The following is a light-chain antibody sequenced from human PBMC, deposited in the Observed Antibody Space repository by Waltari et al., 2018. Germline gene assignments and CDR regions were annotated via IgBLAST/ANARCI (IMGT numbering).Light chain of an antibody. CDR1: QSVGRS. J-gene: IGKJ1*01. Sequence: IMLTQSPGTLCLSPGERATLSCRASQSVGRSLVWYQQKPGQAPRLLIYDASRRATGIPDRFSGSGFGTDFSLTISRLEPEDFAVYYCQKYESLPATFGQGTKVEIK. CDR2: DAS. CDR3: QKYESLPAT. V-gene: IGKV3-20*01.